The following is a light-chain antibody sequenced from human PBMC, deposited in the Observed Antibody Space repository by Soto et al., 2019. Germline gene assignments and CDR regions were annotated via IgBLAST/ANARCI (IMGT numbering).Light chain of an antibody. CDR3: LQDYNYPRT. CDR1: QGIRNE. Sequence: AIQMTQSPSSLSASVGDRVTITCRASQGIRNELGWYQQKPGKAPKLLIYGASSLQGGVPPRFSGSGSATDFTLTISSLQPEDFATYYCLQDYNYPRTFGQGTKVDIK. CDR2: GAS. V-gene: IGKV1-6*01. J-gene: IGKJ1*01.